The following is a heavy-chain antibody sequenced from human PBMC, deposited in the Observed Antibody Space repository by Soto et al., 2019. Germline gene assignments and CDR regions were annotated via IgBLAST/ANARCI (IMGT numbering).Heavy chain of an antibody. J-gene: IGHJ3*02. CDR3: ARDGSGDAFDI. D-gene: IGHD2-2*03. V-gene: IGHV3-23*01. Sequence: EVKLLESGGGLVQPGGSLRLSCAASGFTFSSYSMSWVRQAPGKGLEWVSHITASGGTTYYADSVKGRFTISRDSSRNTLYLQMNSLRAEDTALYYCARDGSGDAFDIWGQGTMVTVSS. CDR1: GFTFSSYS. CDR2: ITASGGTT.